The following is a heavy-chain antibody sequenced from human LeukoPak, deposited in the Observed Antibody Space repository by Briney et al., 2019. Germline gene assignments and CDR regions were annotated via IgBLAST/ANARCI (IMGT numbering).Heavy chain of an antibody. J-gene: IGHJ4*02. CDR1: GGSISTYY. CDR2: IYYSGST. V-gene: IGHV4-59*08. D-gene: IGHD1-26*01. CDR3: ARQSGYFDY. Sequence: PSETLSLTCTVSGGSISTYYWSWIRQPPGKGLEWIGHIYYSGSTTYNPSLKSRVTISVDTSKNQFSLKLSSLTAADTAVYYCARQSGYFDYWGQGALVTVSS.